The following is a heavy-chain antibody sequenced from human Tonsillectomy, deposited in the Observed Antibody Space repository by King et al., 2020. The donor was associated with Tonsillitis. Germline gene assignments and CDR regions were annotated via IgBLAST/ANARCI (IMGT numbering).Heavy chain of an antibody. D-gene: IGHD5-24*01. CDR2: INPNSGTT. CDR1: GYTFTGYY. CDR3: ARRLEAGYNGLDY. V-gene: IGHV1-2*02. Sequence: VQLVESGAEAKKPGASVKVSCKASGYTFTGYYIHWVRQAPGQGLEWMGWINPNSGTTNYAQKFQGRVTMTRDTSISTAYMELSRLRSDDTAVYYCARRLEAGYNGLDYWGQGTLVTVSS. J-gene: IGHJ4*02.